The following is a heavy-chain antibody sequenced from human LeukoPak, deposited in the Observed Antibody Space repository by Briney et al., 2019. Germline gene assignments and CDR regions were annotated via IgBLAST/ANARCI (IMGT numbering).Heavy chain of an antibody. V-gene: IGHV3-23*01. Sequence: GGSPRLSCAVSGFTLTNHGVSWVRQAPGKGLEWVSIITGTGGRYYGDSVKGRFILSRDNSKNTVYMQMSSLRAEDTATYYRAKDYCRDGNCPFPFLDSWGQGTLVTVSS. J-gene: IGHJ4*02. CDR1: GFTLTNHG. CDR3: AKDYCRDGNCPFPFLDS. D-gene: IGHD2-15*01. CDR2: ITGTGGR.